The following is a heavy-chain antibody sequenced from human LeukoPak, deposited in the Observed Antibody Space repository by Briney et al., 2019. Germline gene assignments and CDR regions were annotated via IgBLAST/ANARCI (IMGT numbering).Heavy chain of an antibody. CDR3: ARERGDYDSDNWFDS. CDR1: GASIRSYL. J-gene: IGHJ5*01. CDR2: IYYGGGT. Sequence: SETLSLTCTVSGASIRSYLWSWIRQPPGKGLESFGYIYYGGGTNYNPSFESRITISVDTSKNRISLNLTSVTASDTAIYYCARERGDYDSDNWFDSWGQGTLVTVSS. V-gene: IGHV4-59*01. D-gene: IGHD4-17*01.